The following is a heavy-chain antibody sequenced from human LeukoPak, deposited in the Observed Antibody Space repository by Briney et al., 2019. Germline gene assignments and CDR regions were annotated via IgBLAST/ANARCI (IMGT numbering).Heavy chain of an antibody. D-gene: IGHD1-26*01. CDR1: VGSIINYY. CDR2: VHYSGNT. V-gene: IGHV4-59*01. CDR3: ARGINVGATAY. J-gene: IGHJ4*02. Sequence: SETLSLTCTVSVGSIINYYCSWVRQSPGKGLEWIGCVHYSGNTKYNPLFKSRVTISVDTTKNQISLRLGSVTTADTAMYFCARGINVGATAYWGQGTLVTVSA.